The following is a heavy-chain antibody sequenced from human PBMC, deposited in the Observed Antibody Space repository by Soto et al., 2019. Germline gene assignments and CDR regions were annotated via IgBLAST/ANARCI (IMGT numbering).Heavy chain of an antibody. CDR2: ISAYNGNT. CDR1: GYTFTSYG. D-gene: IGHD5-12*01. J-gene: IGHJ6*02. CDR3: ARDPSFGVATIQTENGTYYYGMDV. V-gene: IGHV1-18*01. Sequence: QVQLVQSGAEVKKPGASVKVSCKASGYTFTSYGISWVRQAPGQGLEWMGWISAYNGNTNYAQKLQGRVTMTTDTSTSTAYTELRSLRSDDTAVYYCARDPSFGVATIQTENGTYYYGMDVWGQGTTVTVSS.